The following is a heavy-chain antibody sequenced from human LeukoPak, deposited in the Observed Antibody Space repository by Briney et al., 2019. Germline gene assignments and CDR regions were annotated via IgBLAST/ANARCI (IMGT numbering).Heavy chain of an antibody. Sequence: GSLRLSCAASGFTFSSYWMSWVRQAPGKGLEWVANIKQDGGEKYYVDSVKGRFTISRDNAKNSLYLQMDSLRPEDTAVYYCAGRGDGNLYYFDHWGQGTLVTASS. CDR2: IKQDGGEK. V-gene: IGHV3-7*04. J-gene: IGHJ4*02. CDR3: AGRGDGNLYYFDH. D-gene: IGHD5-24*01. CDR1: GFTFSSYW.